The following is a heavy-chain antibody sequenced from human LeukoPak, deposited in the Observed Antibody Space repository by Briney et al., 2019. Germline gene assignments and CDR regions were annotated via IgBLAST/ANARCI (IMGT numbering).Heavy chain of an antibody. V-gene: IGHV4-34*01. CDR1: GGSFSGYY. CDR2: INHSGST. J-gene: IGHJ4*02. CDR3: ARGGPRTDGTTVTTRVYFDY. Sequence: SETLSLTCADYGGSFSGYYWSWIRQPPGKGLEWIGEINHSGSTNYNPSLKSRVTISVDTSKNQFSLKLSSVTAADTAVYYCARGGPRTDGTTVTTRVYFDYWGQGTLVTVSS. D-gene: IGHD4-11*01.